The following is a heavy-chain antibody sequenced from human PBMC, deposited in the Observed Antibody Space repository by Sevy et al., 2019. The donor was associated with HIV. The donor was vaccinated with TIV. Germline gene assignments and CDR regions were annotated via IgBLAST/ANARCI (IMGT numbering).Heavy chain of an antibody. D-gene: IGHD3-10*01. V-gene: IGHV4-61*02. CDR2: IYTSGST. Sequence: SETLSLTCTVSGGSISTRSYYWSWIRQPAGKGLEWIGRIYTSGSTNYNPSLKSRVTISVDTSKNQFSLKLSSVTAADTAVYYCAREEEGTSYFDYWDQGTLVTVSS. CDR1: GGSISTRSYY. J-gene: IGHJ4*02. CDR3: AREEEGTSYFDY.